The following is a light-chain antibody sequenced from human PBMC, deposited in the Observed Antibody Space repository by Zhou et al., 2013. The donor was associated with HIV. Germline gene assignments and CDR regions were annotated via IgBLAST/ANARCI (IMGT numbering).Light chain of an antibody. CDR1: QSISTY. J-gene: IGKJ5*01. CDR2: AAS. V-gene: IGKV1-39*01. CDR3: QQAHSFPS. Sequence: DIQMTQSPSSLSASVGDRVTITCRASQSISTYLNWYQQKPGKAPKLLVYAASTLQSGVPSRFSGSGSGTDFTLTISSLQPEDFATYYCQQAHSFPSFGQGTRLEIK.